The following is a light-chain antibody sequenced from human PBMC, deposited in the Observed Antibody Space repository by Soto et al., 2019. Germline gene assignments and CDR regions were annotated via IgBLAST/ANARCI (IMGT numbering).Light chain of an antibody. J-gene: IGLJ3*02. CDR1: SSNIGSHV. V-gene: IGLV1-44*01. CDR2: NNN. Sequence: QSVLTQPPSASGTPGQRVTISCSGSSSNIGSHVVYWYQQLPGTAPKLLIYNNNQRPSGVPDRFSGSKSGTSASLAISGPQSEDEADYYCAVWDDTLNGWVFGGGTKLTV. CDR3: AVWDDTLNGWV.